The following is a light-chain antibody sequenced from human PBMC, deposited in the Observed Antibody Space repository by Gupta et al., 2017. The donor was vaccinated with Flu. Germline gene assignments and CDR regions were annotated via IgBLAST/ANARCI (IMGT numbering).Light chain of an antibody. CDR1: SRDIGGNNY. J-gene: IGLJ1*01. V-gene: IGLV2-8*01. CDR3: CSYGINDV. Sequence: QSALTQPPSASGSPGQSVAISCTGTSRDIGGNNYVSWYQHHPCKAPKLMIDEVNKRPSVVPDRFSGSKSGSTASLTVSGLQAEDEADYYCCSYGINDVFGTGTKVTVL. CDR2: EVN.